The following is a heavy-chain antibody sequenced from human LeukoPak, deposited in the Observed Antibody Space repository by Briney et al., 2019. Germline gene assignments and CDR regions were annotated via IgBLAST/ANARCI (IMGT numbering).Heavy chain of an antibody. D-gene: IGHD5-18*01. CDR1: GGTFSSYA. J-gene: IGHJ4*02. CDR2: IIPILGIA. V-gene: IGHV1-69*04. Sequence: SVKVSCKASGGTFSSYAISWVRQAPGQGLGWMGRIIPILGIANYAQKFQGRVTITADKSTSTAYMELSSLRSEDTAVYYCARSQIVDTAMVTSSDYFDYWGQGTLVTVSS. CDR3: ARSQIVDTAMVTSSDYFDY.